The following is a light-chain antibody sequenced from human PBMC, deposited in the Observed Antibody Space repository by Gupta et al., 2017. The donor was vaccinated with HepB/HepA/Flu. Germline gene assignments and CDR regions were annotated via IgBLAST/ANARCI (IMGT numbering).Light chain of an antibody. CDR1: QNVNRW. V-gene: IGKV1-12*01. CDR3: QQANTFPIT. CDR2: TTS. J-gene: IGKJ4*01. Sequence: DIQMTQSPSSVSASVGDRVTITCRASQNVNRWLAWYQQKPGKAPKLLIYTTSILQTGVPSRFSGSGSGTDFTLTISSLQPEDSATYYCQQANTFPITFGGGTKVEIK.